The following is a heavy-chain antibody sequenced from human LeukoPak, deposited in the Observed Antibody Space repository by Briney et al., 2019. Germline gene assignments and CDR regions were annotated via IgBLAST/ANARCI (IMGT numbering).Heavy chain of an antibody. CDR2: ISGSGGST. D-gene: IGHD3-10*01. CDR1: GFTFSSYA. V-gene: IGHV3-23*01. J-gene: IGHJ4*02. Sequence: PGGSLRLSCTASGFTFSSYAMSWVRQAPATGLEWVSAISGSGGSTYYADSVKGRFTNARDNSKNTLYLQMNSLRGEDTAVYYCAKGHSFMVRGVIVDYCGQGTLVTVSS. CDR3: AKGHSFMVRGVIVDY.